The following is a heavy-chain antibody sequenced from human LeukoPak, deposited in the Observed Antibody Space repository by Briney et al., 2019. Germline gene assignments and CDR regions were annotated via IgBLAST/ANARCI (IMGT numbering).Heavy chain of an antibody. J-gene: IGHJ3*02. CDR3: VSGNDPDYVWGTYRLDAFDI. CDR2: ISSSGTYI. Sequence: PGGSLRLSCAASGYTFSDYSVNSVRQVPGKGLEWVSSISSSGTYIYYADSVKGRFTISRDNAKNSLFLQMNSLRAEDTAVYYCVSGNDPDYVWGTYRLDAFDIWGEGTMVIVSS. D-gene: IGHD3-16*02. CDR1: GYTFSDYS. V-gene: IGHV3-21*01.